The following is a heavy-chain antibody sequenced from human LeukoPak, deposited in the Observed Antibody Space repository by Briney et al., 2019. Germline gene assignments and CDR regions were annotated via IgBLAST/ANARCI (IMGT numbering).Heavy chain of an antibody. V-gene: IGHV4-59*08. CDR1: GGSISSYY. Sequence: PSETLSLTCTVSGGSISSYYWSWIRQPPGKGLEWIGYIYYSGSTNYNPSLKSRVTISVDTSKNQFSLKLSSVTAADTAVYYCARLQRGIQLRHRRENWFDPWGQGTLVTVSS. CDR2: IYYSGST. J-gene: IGHJ5*02. CDR3: ARLQRGIQLRHRRENWFDP. D-gene: IGHD5-18*01.